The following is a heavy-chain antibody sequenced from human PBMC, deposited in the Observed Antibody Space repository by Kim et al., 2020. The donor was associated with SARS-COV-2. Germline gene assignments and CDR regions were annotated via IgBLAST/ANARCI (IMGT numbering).Heavy chain of an antibody. Sequence: GGSLRLSCSASGFTFSSYAMHWVRQAPGKGLEYVSAISSNGGSTYYADSVKGRFTISRDNSKNTLYLQMSSLRAEDTAVYYCVNERVNRARAFDIWGQGTMVTVSS. D-gene: IGHD3-10*01. V-gene: IGHV3-64D*06. CDR1: GFTFSSYA. J-gene: IGHJ3*02. CDR3: VNERVNRARAFDI. CDR2: ISSNGGST.